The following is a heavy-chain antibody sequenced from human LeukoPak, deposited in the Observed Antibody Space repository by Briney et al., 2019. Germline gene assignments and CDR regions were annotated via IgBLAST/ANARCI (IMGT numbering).Heavy chain of an antibody. D-gene: IGHD6-13*01. CDR2: IYTSGST. J-gene: IGHJ5*02. Sequence: PSETLSLTCSVSGGSISSYYWSWIRQPAGKGLEWIGRIYTSGSTNYNPSLKSRVTISVDTSKNQFSLKLSSVTAADTAVYFCARAYSSSWYFNWFDPWGQGTQVTVSS. V-gene: IGHV4-4*07. CDR1: GGSISSYY. CDR3: ARAYSSSWYFNWFDP.